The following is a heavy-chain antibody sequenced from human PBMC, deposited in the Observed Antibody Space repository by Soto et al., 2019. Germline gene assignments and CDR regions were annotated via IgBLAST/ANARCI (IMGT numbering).Heavy chain of an antibody. CDR2: IIPIFGTA. V-gene: IGHV1-69*13. J-gene: IGHJ6*02. CDR3: AREGTYGSGSIDYYYGMDV. D-gene: IGHD3-10*01. Sequence: GASVKVSCKASGGTFSSYAISWVRQAPGQGLEWMGGIIPIFGTANYAQKFQGRVTITADESTSTAYMELSSLRSEDTAVYYCAREGTYGSGSIDYYYGMDVWGQGTTVTVSS. CDR1: GGTFSSYA.